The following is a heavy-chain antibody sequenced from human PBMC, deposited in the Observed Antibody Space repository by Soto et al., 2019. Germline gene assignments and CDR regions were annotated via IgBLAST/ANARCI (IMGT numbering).Heavy chain of an antibody. CDR1: GHPVTDLS. V-gene: IGHV1-24*01. CDR3: APENTRRGLTLFGVVIAALYY. J-gene: IGHJ4*02. CDR2: FDLEDGEN. Sequence: QVQLLQSGAEVKKPGTSVRVSCKVSGHPVTDLSMHWVRLPPGGGPEWMGRFDLEDGENIYAEKFQGRLTMTEDTSTNTAYMELTSLRYEDTALYYCAPENTRRGLTLFGVVIAALYYWGQGTLVTVSS. D-gene: IGHD3-3*01.